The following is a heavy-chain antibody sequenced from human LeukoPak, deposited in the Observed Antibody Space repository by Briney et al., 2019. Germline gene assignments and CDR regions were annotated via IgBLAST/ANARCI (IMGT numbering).Heavy chain of an antibody. Sequence: PGGSLRLSCVASGFTFSSYAMSWVRQAPGKGLEWVSAISGSGGSTYYADSVKGRFTISRDNSKNTLYLQMNSLRAEDTAVYYCSTLVVVITIEDYWGQGTLVTVSS. CDR2: ISGSGGST. CDR3: STLVVVITIEDY. CDR1: GFTFSSYA. D-gene: IGHD3-22*01. J-gene: IGHJ4*02. V-gene: IGHV3-23*01.